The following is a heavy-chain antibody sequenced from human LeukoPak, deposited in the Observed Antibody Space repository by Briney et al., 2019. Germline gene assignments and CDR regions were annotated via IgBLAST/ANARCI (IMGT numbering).Heavy chain of an antibody. V-gene: IGHV1-2*02. Sequence: ASVKVSCKASVYTFTDYYMHWVRQAPGQGLEWMGWINPNSGGTDYTQKFQGRVTMTRDTSISTAYMELGRLTSDDTAVYYCARGPIIDIAIVPAADEYYYMDVWGKGTTVTVSS. CDR3: ARGPIIDIAIVPAADEYYYMDV. CDR1: VYTFTDYY. D-gene: IGHD2-2*01. CDR2: INPNSGGT. J-gene: IGHJ6*03.